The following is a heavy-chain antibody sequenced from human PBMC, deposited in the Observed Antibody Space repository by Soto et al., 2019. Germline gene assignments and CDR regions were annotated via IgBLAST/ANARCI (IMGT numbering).Heavy chain of an antibody. CDR2: IYWGDDK. Sequence: QITLKESGPTPVKPTQPLTLTCTFSGFSLSGSSVGVGWIRQPPGKALEWLALIYWGDDKRFSPSLKSRLAISKDTSKNQVVLTMTNVDPVDTAPYYCAHKPDYFGSGSPLFDYWGQGTLVTVSS. J-gene: IGHJ4*02. CDR3: AHKPDYFGSGSPLFDY. CDR1: GFSLSGSSVG. V-gene: IGHV2-5*02. D-gene: IGHD3-10*01.